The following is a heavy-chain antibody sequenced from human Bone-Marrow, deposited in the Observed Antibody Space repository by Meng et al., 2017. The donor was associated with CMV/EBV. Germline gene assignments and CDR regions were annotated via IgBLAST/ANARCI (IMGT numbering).Heavy chain of an antibody. CDR2: IYQTGTT. Sequence: QVQLQDSGLGLLKPSGTLSLTCAVSGDSISTTNWWTWVRQPPGKGLEWIADIYQTGTTNYNPSLESRVTISIDKSRGQFSLMLKSVTAADTAVYYCARRILGNQFDYWGQGTLVTVSS. D-gene: IGHD7-27*01. J-gene: IGHJ4*02. CDR1: GDSISTTNW. V-gene: IGHV4-4*02. CDR3: ARRILGNQFDY.